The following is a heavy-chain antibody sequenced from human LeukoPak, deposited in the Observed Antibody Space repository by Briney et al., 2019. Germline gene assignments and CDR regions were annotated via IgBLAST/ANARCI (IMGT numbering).Heavy chain of an antibody. V-gene: IGHV1-2*06. CDR3: ARTIVGATDFNY. J-gene: IGHJ4*02. CDR2: INPNSGDT. Sequence: ASVKVSCKASGYTSTGYYMHWVRQAPGQGLEWMGRINPNSGDTNYAQKFQGRATMTRDTSSSTAYMELTRLRSDDTAVYYCARTIVGATDFNYWGQGTLVTVSS. D-gene: IGHD1-26*01. CDR1: GYTSTGYY.